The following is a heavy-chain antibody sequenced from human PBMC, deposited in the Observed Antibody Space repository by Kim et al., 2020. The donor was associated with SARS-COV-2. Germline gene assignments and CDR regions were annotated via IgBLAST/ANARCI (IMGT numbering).Heavy chain of an antibody. Sequence: SETLSLTCTVSGGSISSCYWSWIRQPPGKGLEWSGDIYYSGSTNYNPSLKSRVTISVDKSKNQYSLKLSSVTAADTAVYYWARHGPPPRKQYDTARAIAEDYWGQGTLVTVSS. D-gene: IGHD5-18*01. V-gene: IGHV4-59*08. J-gene: IGHJ4*02. CDR1: GGSISSCY. CDR2: IYYSGST. CDR3: ARHGPPPRKQYDTARAIAEDY.